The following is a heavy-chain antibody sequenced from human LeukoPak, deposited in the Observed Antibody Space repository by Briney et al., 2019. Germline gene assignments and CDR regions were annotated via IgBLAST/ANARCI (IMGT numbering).Heavy chain of an antibody. D-gene: IGHD6-13*01. Sequence: GGSLRLSCAASGFTFSSYGMHWVRQAPGKRLEWVAFIRYDGSNKYYADSVKGRFTISRDNSKNTLYLQMNSLRAEDTAVYYCAKVIAGDSPNSDYWGQGTLVTVSS. J-gene: IGHJ4*02. CDR2: IRYDGSNK. CDR3: AKVIAGDSPNSDY. V-gene: IGHV3-30*02. CDR1: GFTFSSYG.